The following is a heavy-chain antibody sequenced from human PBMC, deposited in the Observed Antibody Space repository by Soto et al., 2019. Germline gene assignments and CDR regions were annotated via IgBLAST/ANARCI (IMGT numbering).Heavy chain of an antibody. V-gene: IGHV5-51*01. CDR1: GYSFTSYW. Sequence: GESLKISCKGSGYSFTSYWIGWVRQMPGKGLEWMGIIYPGDSDTRYSPSFQGQVTISANKSISTAYLQWSSLKASDTAMYYCARLDADYYDSSGGAFDIWGQGTMVTVS. D-gene: IGHD3-22*01. CDR3: ARLDADYYDSSGGAFDI. CDR2: IYPGDSDT. J-gene: IGHJ3*02.